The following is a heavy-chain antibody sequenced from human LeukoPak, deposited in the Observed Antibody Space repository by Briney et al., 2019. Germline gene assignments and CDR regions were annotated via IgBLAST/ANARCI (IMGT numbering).Heavy chain of an antibody. Sequence: GGSLRLSCAASGFTFSNYDMHWVCQAPGRGLEWVALISYDGSNKYYADSVKGRFTISRDNSKNTLYLQMNSLRAEDTAVYYCAKDYRIVVVPAAQTYDYWGQGTLVTVSS. V-gene: IGHV3-30*18. CDR2: ISYDGSNK. CDR3: AKDYRIVVVPAAQTYDY. CDR1: GFTFSNYD. D-gene: IGHD2-2*01. J-gene: IGHJ4*02.